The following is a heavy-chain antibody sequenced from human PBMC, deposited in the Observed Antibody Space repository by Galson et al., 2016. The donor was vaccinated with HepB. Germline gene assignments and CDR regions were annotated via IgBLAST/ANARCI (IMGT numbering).Heavy chain of an antibody. J-gene: IGHJ3*02. CDR2: IKPDGSDT. Sequence: SLRLSCAASGVTFSNYWMAWVRQAPGKGLEWVANIKPDGSDTYSVDSVKGRFTISRDNAKNSLYLQMDSLRAEDTAVYYCARAMIRGVIKSSLNDAFDIWGQGTLVAVSS. V-gene: IGHV3-7*01. CDR3: ARAMIRGVIKSSLNDAFDI. CDR1: GVTFSNYW. D-gene: IGHD3-10*01.